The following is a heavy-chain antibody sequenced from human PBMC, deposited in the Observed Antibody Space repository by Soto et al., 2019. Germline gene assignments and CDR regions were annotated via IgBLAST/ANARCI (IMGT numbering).Heavy chain of an antibody. CDR3: ARSVEGHFDY. CDR1: GFRFSIYS. J-gene: IGHJ4*02. V-gene: IGHV3-48*02. CDR2: ITSDTKTI. Sequence: EVQLVESGGALVQRGGSLTLSCAASGFRFSIYSMNWVRQAPGKGLEWSAYITSDTKTIKSAESVKGRFTISRDNAKNSVYLQMDNLSDEDTAVYYCARSVEGHFDYWGQGTVVTVSS. D-gene: IGHD6-19*01.